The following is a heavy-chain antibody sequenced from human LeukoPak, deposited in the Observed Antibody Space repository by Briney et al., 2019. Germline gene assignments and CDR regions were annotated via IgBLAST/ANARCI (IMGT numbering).Heavy chain of an antibody. Sequence: WASVKVSCKASGYTFTSYAMHWVRQAPGQRLEWMGWINAGNGNTKYSQKFQGRVTITRDTSASKAYMELSSLRSEDTAVYYCARKVAGLDYGMDVWGKGTSVTVSS. CDR3: ARKVAGLDYGMDV. J-gene: IGHJ6*04. CDR2: INAGNGNT. D-gene: IGHD6-19*01. CDR1: GYTFTSYA. V-gene: IGHV1-3*01.